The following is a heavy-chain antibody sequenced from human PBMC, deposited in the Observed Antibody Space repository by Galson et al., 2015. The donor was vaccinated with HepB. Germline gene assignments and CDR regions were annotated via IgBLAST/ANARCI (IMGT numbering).Heavy chain of an antibody. J-gene: IGHJ5*02. CDR2: IKQDGSEK. CDR1: GFTFSSYW. Sequence: SLRLSCAASGFTFSSYWMSWVRQAPGKGLEWVANIKQDGSEKYYVDSVKGRFTISRDNAKNSLYLQMNSLRAEDTAVYYCAREGYDFWSHNWFDPWGQGTLVTVSS. D-gene: IGHD3-3*01. CDR3: AREGYDFWSHNWFDP. V-gene: IGHV3-7*03.